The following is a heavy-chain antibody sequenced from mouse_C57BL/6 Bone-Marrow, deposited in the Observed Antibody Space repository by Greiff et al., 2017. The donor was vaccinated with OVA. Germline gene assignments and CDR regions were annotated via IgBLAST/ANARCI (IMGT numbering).Heavy chain of an antibody. CDR3: ARGGTTVVATNFDV. D-gene: IGHD1-1*01. J-gene: IGHJ1*03. Sequence: VQLQQSGPELVKPGASVKISCKASGYAFSSSWMNWVKQRPGKGLEWIGRIYPGDGDTNYNGKFKGKATLTADKSSSTAYMQLSSLTSEDSAVYFCARGGTTVVATNFDVWGTGTTVTVSS. V-gene: IGHV1-82*01. CDR1: GYAFSSSW. CDR2: IYPGDGDT.